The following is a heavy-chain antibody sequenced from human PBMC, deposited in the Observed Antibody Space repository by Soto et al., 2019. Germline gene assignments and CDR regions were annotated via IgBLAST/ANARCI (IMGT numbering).Heavy chain of an antibody. D-gene: IGHD6-13*01. J-gene: IGHJ5*02. CDR1: GFSLSTSGVG. Sequence: QITLKESGPTLVKPTQTLTLTCTFSGFSLSTSGVGVGWIRQPPGKALEWLALIYWDDDKRYSPSLKSRLTITKDTSKNQVVLTMTNMDPVDTATYYCAHRPRRYSSNGCWFDPWGQGTLVTVSS. CDR3: AHRPRRYSSNGCWFDP. V-gene: IGHV2-5*02. CDR2: IYWDDDK.